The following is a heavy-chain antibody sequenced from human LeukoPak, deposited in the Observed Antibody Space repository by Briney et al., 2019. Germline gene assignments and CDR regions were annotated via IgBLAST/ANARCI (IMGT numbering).Heavy chain of an antibody. D-gene: IGHD3-22*01. CDR3: ARNLKNYYDSNCYFDY. CDR2: ISSSGDYI. V-gene: IGHV3-21*01. CDR1: GFTFSSYN. J-gene: IGHJ4*02. Sequence: PGGSLTLSCVASGFTFSSYNINWVRQAPGKGLEWVSSISSSGDYIYYADSVKGRFTISRDNAKNSLYLQMNSLRAEDTAAYYCARNLKNYYDSNCYFDYWGQGTLVTVSS.